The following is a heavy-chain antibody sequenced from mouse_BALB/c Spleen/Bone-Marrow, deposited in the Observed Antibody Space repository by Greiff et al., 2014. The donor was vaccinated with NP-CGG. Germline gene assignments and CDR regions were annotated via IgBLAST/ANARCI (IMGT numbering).Heavy chain of an antibody. CDR2: IDPANGNT. Sequence: DVQLQESGAELVKPGASVKLSCTASGFNIKDTYMHWVKRRPEQGLEWIGRIDPANGNTKYDPKFQGKATITADTSSNTAYLQLSSLTSEDTAVYYCASYYCGRYFDDWGAGTTVTVSS. CDR3: ASYYCGRYFDD. CDR1: GFNIKDTY. V-gene: IGHV14-3*02. D-gene: IGHD1-1*01. J-gene: IGHJ1*01.